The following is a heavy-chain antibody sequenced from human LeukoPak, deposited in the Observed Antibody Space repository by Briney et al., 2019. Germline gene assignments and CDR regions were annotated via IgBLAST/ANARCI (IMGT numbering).Heavy chain of an antibody. D-gene: IGHD3-10*01. CDR3: ARETPQTYYYGSGSYPRAYYYYYMDV. Sequence: SETLSLTCTVSGGSISSYYWSWIRQPPGKGLEWIGYIYYSGSTNYNSSLKSRVTISVDTSKNQFSLKLSSVTAADTAVYYCARETPQTYYYGSGSYPRAYYYYYMDVWGKGTTVTVSS. V-gene: IGHV4-59*12. CDR2: IYYSGST. J-gene: IGHJ6*03. CDR1: GGSISSYY.